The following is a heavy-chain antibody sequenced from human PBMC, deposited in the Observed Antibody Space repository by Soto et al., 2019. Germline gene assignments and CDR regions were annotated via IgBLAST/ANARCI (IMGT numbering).Heavy chain of an antibody. CDR3: ARDQFSIVVVPAAMVY. Sequence: PGGSLRLSCAASGFTFSSYSMNWVRQAPGKGLEWVSSISSSSSYIYYADSVKGRFTISRDNAKNSLYLQMNSLRAEDTAVYYCARDQFSIVVVPAAMVYWGQGTLVTVSS. CDR1: GFTFSSYS. CDR2: ISSSSSYI. J-gene: IGHJ4*02. V-gene: IGHV3-21*01. D-gene: IGHD2-2*01.